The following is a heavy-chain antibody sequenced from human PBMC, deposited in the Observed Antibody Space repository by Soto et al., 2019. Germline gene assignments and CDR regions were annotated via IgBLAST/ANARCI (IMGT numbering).Heavy chain of an antibody. CDR3: DRTDKSRYFTWFDP. CDR2: IFPSDSDT. D-gene: IGHD3-16*02. J-gene: IGHJ5*02. V-gene: IGHV5-51*01. Sequence: PGECLKSSGRTSGYSFTSYWIAWVRQMPGKGLEWMGIIFPSDSDTRYSPSFQGQVTISADRSTSTVFLQWASLKASGPAVYFCDRTDKSRYFTWFDPWGQGTLVTVSS. CDR1: GYSFTSYW.